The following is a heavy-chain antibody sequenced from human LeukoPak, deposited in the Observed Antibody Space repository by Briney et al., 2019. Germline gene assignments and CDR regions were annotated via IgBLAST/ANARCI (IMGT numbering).Heavy chain of an antibody. J-gene: IGHJ4*02. CDR1: GFTFSSYI. Sequence: PGGSLRLSCAASGFTFSSYIMNWVRQAPGKGLEWVSYISSSSSTIYYADSVKGRFTISRDNAKNSLYLQMNSLRAEDTAVYYCARGRDGYNPTADYWGQGTLVTVSS. CDR3: ARGRDGYNPTADY. D-gene: IGHD5-24*01. CDR2: ISSSSSTI. V-gene: IGHV3-48*01.